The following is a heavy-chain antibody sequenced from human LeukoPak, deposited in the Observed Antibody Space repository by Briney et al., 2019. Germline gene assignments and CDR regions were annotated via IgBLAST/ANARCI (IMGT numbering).Heavy chain of an antibody. D-gene: IGHD1-26*01. CDR2: INPSGGST. CDR3: ARDPVGATLYYYYGMDV. CDR1: GYTFTSYY. Sequence: ASVKVSCKASGYTFTSYYMHWVRQAPGQGLEWMGIINPSGGSTSYAQKFQGRVTMTRDTSTSTVYMELSSLRSEDTAAYYCARDPVGATLYYYYGMDVWGQGTTVTVSS. J-gene: IGHJ6*02. V-gene: IGHV1-46*01.